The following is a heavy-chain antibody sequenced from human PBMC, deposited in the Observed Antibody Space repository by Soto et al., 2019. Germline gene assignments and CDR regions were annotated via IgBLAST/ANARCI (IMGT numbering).Heavy chain of an antibody. Sequence: QLQLQESGSGLVKPSQTLSLTCVVSGGSISSGGYSWSWIRQPPGKGLEWIGYIYHSGSTYYNPYLKSRVTISVDRSKNQFSLKLSSVTAADTAVYYCARDKGWFDPWGQGTLVTVSS. CDR1: GGSISSGGYS. V-gene: IGHV4-30-2*01. CDR2: IYHSGST. J-gene: IGHJ5*02. CDR3: ARDKGWFDP.